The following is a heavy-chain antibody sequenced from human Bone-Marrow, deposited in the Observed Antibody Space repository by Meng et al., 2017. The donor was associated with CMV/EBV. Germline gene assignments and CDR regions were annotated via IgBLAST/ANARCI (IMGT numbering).Heavy chain of an antibody. CDR2: IRSKANSYAT. Sequence: GGSLRLSCAASGFTFSGSAMHWVRQASGKGLEWVGRIRSKANSYATAYAASVKGRFTISRDNTKNTLYLQMNSLRAGDTAVYYCAASGLGIDWYFDLWGRGTLVTVSS. J-gene: IGHJ2*01. CDR3: AASGLGIDWYFDL. V-gene: IGHV3-73*01. CDR1: GFTFSGSA. D-gene: IGHD7-27*01.